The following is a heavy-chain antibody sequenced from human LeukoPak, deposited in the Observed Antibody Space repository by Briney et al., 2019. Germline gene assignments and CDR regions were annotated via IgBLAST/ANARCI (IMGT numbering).Heavy chain of an antibody. D-gene: IGHD5-18*01. CDR2: IKSDGSYT. CDR1: GFTFSGYW. Sequence: GGSLRISCAASGFTFSGYWMHWVRQAQGKGLVWVSRIKSDGSYTTYADSVKGRFTISRDNAKNTLYLQMNSLRAEDTAVYYCARDVRGGYHDYWGQGTLSPSPQ. J-gene: IGHJ4*02. CDR3: ARDVRGGYHDY. V-gene: IGHV3-74*01.